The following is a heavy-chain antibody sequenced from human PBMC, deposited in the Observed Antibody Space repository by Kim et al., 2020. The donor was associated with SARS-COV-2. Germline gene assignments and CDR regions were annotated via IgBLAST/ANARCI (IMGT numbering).Heavy chain of an antibody. Sequence: SVKGRFTISRDNSKNTLYLQMNSLRAEDTAVYYCARDHTAEAGTKYGMDVWGQGTTVTVSS. D-gene: IGHD6-19*01. CDR3: ARDHTAEAGTKYGMDV. V-gene: IGHV3-66*01. J-gene: IGHJ6*02.